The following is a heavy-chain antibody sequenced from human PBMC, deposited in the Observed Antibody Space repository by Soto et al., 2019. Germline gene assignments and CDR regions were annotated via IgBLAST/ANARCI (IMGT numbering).Heavy chain of an antibody. V-gene: IGHV3-53*01. CDR3: ARSHAGAPLYYYYYGMDV. CDR1: GFTVSSNY. Sequence: GGSLRLSCAASGFTVSSNYMSWVRQAPGKGLEWVSVIYSGGSTYYADSVKGRFTISRDNSKNTLYLQMNSLRAEDTAVYYCARSHAGAPLYYYYYGMDVWGQGTTVTVSS. CDR2: IYSGGST. D-gene: IGHD2-2*01. J-gene: IGHJ6*02.